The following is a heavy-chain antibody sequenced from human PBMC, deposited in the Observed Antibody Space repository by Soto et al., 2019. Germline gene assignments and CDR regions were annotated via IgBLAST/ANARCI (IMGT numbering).Heavy chain of an antibody. J-gene: IGHJ4*02. CDR1: GGTFSSYR. V-gene: IGHV1-69*01. D-gene: IGHD6-13*01. Sequence: QVQLVQSGAEVKKPESSVKVSCKASGGTFSSYRINWVRQAPGQGLEWVGGIVPIYRTADYAQKFQGRVTITPDESARTSYMELRSLKSQDTAVYYCVRDSGAKLSSSWGQGTLVTVSS. CDR2: IVPIYRTA. CDR3: VRDSGAKLSSS.